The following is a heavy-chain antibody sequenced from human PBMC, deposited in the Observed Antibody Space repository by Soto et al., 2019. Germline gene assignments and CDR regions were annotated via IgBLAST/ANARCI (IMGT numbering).Heavy chain of an antibody. J-gene: IGHJ5*02. Sequence: PGGPLGLSFPALGLNSRSFTMNWVRQAPGRGLEWVSTISSNSAYIYYTDALRGRFTISRDNAKNSLHLQMNSLRAEDTAVYYCTRDASRDSSARGWFDPWGPGTLVTVSS. CDR2: ISSNSAYI. V-gene: IGHV3-21*01. CDR1: GLNSRSFT. CDR3: TRDASRDSSARGWFDP. D-gene: IGHD6-13*01.